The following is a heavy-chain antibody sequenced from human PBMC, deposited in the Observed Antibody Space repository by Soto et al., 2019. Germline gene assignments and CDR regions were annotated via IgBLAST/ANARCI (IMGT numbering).Heavy chain of an antibody. Sequence: GGSLRLSCAASGFTFSSYAMSWVRQAPGKGLEWVSAISGSGGSTYYADSVKGRFTISRDNSKNTLYLQMNSLRAEDTAVYYCAKDFPLRGSYPPFFDYWGQGTLVTVSS. V-gene: IGHV3-23*01. J-gene: IGHJ4*02. CDR3: AKDFPLRGSYPPFFDY. D-gene: IGHD3-16*02. CDR2: ISGSGGST. CDR1: GFTFSSYA.